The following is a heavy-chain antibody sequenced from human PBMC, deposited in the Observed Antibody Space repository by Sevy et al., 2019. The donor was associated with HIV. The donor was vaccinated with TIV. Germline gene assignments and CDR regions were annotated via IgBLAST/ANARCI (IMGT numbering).Heavy chain of an antibody. CDR3: TKDDYGGNGHGMDV. V-gene: IGHV3-21*01. D-gene: IGHD2-15*01. J-gene: IGHJ6*02. CDR1: GFNFPSYS. CDR2: ISDSGSVRYS. Sequence: GGSLRLSCAASGFNFPSYSMSWVRQAPGKGLEWVSCISDSGSVRYSWHADSVRGRFTISRDDAKNSVHLQMNSLSAEDTAVYYCTKDDYGGNGHGMDVWGPGTTVTVSS.